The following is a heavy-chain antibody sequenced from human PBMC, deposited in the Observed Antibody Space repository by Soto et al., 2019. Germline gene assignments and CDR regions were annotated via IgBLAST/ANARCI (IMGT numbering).Heavy chain of an antibody. J-gene: IGHJ4*02. D-gene: IGHD4-17*01. V-gene: IGHV3-23*01. CDR2: ISSSGTYI. CDR3: ARARPPHFTVVFDY. CDR1: GFTFSDYA. Sequence: GGSLRLSCAASGFTFSDYAMNWVRQAPGKGLEWISGISSSGTYIYYADSVKGRFTISRDSSVYLQMNSLRVEDTAIYYCARARPPHFTVVFDYWGQGTLVTVSS.